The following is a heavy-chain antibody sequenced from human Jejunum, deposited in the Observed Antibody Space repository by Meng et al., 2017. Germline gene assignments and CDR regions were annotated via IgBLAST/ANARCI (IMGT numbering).Heavy chain of an antibody. V-gene: IGHV4-4*02. CDR1: CASISSSYW. D-gene: IGHD2-8*01. CDR3: ARDFEALNGV. Sequence: VQLQESGAELVKPWGTLSLACAGSCASISSSYWWSWVRQSPGNGLEWNGEIHHSGTTNYNPSLKSRVTLSVDKSKNQFSLNLSSVTAADTAVYFCARDFEALNGVWGQGTLVTVSS. CDR2: IHHSGTT. J-gene: IGHJ1*01.